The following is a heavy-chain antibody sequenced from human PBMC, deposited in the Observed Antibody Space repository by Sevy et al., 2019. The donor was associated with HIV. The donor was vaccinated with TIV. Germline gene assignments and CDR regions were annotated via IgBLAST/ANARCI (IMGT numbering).Heavy chain of an antibody. J-gene: IGHJ4*02. CDR1: GFSFSSYG. D-gene: IGHD2-21*01. CDR2: IQCDGSNK. CDR3: VKEGGGEGGDH. Sequence: GGSLRLSCAASGFSFSSYGMHWVRQAPGKGLEWMSYIQCDGSNKVYADSVKGRFTISRDNSKNTLYLQMNSLRVEDTAVFYCVKEGGGEGGDHWGQGTLVTVSS. V-gene: IGHV3-30*02.